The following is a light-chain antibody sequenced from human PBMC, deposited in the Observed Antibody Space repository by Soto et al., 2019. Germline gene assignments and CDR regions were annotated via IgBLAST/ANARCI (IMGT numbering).Light chain of an antibody. CDR2: EVN. CDR1: TSDVGTYNS. J-gene: IGLJ2*01. CDR3: SSHTSSDTVI. Sequence: QSALTQPASVSGSPGQSITISCTGTTSDVGTYNSVSWYQQHPDIAPKLMIYEVNNRPSGVSTRFSGSKSGNAASLTISGLRGEDEADYFCSSHTSSDTVIFGGGTKVTVL. V-gene: IGLV2-14*03.